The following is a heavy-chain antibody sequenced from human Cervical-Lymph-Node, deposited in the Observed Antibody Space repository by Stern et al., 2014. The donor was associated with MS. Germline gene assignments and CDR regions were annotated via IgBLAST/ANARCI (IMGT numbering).Heavy chain of an antibody. J-gene: IGHJ6*02. Sequence: VQLVQSGAEVKKPGESLKISCKGSGYSFTSHWIGWARQMPGKGLEWMGIIFPGDSDTRYSPFFQGQVTISADKSITTAYLQWSSLKASDTAMYFCARLPGNGDYYFYGMDVWGQGTTVTVSS. D-gene: IGHD1-1*01. CDR1: GYSFTSHW. CDR2: IFPGDSDT. CDR3: ARLPGNGDYYFYGMDV. V-gene: IGHV5-51*01.